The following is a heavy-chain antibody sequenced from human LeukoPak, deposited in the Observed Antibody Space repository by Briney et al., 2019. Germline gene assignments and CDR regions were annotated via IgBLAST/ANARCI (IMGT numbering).Heavy chain of an antibody. Sequence: GGSLRLTCAASELHAMTWVRQGPGKGLEWVSAISRSGRSTYYADSVKGRFTISRDKSNNTMYLQMNSLSSEDTAIYYCAKLGGETAYGDEYYGMDVWGQGTTVTVSS. V-gene: IGHV3-23*01. J-gene: IGHJ6*01. CDR1: ELHA. D-gene: IGHD4-17*01. CDR3: AKLGGETAYGDEYYGMDV. CDR2: ISRSGRST.